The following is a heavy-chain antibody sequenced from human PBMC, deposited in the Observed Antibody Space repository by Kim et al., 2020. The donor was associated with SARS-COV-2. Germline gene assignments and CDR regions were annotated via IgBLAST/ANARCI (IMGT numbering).Heavy chain of an antibody. V-gene: IGHV4-59*13. CDR1: GGSISTYY. CDR3: ARGRSGSYFGEPWFDP. D-gene: IGHD1-26*01. CDR2: IYYSGST. J-gene: IGHJ5*02. Sequence: SETLSLTCTVSGGSISTYYWSWIRQPPGKGLEWIGYIYYSGSTNYNPSLKSRVTISVDTSKNQFSLKLTSVTAADTAFYFCARGRSGSYFGEPWFDPWGQGNLVTVSS.